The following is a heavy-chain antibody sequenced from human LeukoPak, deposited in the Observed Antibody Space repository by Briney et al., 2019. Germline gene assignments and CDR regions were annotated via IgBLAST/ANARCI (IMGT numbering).Heavy chain of an antibody. V-gene: IGHV1-2*06. D-gene: IGHD2-2*02. CDR2: INPNSGGT. CDR3: AREVGIVVVPAAIRPYYYYGMDV. CDR1: GYTFTDYY. Sequence: ASVKVSCKASGYTFTDYYIHWVRQAPGQGLEWMGRINPNSGGTNFAQKFQGRVTMTRDTSVSTAYMELTRLRSDDTAVYYCAREVGIVVVPAAIRPYYYYGMDVWGQGTTVTVSS. J-gene: IGHJ6*02.